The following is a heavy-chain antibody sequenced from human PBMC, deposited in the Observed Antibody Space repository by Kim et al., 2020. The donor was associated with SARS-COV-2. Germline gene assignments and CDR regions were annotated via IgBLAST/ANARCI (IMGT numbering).Heavy chain of an antibody. CDR3: ARDQGHDAFDI. CDR2: T. V-gene: IGHV4-59*01. Sequence: TNYTPPLRGRVTLSVDTSKPQFSLKLSSATAADTAVYYCARDQGHDAFDIWGQGTMVTVSS. J-gene: IGHJ3*02.